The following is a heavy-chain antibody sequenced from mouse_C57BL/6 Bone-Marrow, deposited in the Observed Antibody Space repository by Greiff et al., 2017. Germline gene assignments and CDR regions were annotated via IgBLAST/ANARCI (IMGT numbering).Heavy chain of an antibody. CDR3: ARANGDYYAMDY. CDR2: INSDGGST. J-gene: IGHJ4*01. CDR1: EYEFPSHD. Sequence: EVKLMESGGGLVQPGESLKLSCESNEYEFPSHDMSWVRKTPEKRLELVAAINSDGGSTYYPDTMERRFIISRDNTKKTLYLQMSSLRSEDTALYYCARANGDYYAMDYWGQGTSVTVSS. V-gene: IGHV5-2*01.